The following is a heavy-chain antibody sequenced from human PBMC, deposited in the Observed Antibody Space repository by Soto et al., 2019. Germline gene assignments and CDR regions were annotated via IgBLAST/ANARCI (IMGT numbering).Heavy chain of an antibody. Sequence: SGPTLVNPTQPLTLTCTFSGFSLSTSGVGVGWIRQPPGKALEWLALIYWNDDKRYSPSLKSRLTITKDTSKNQVVLTMTNLDPVDTATYFCAHSGFDFWSGYYALDNWFDPWGQGTLVTVSS. J-gene: IGHJ5*02. D-gene: IGHD3-3*01. CDR3: AHSGFDFWSGYYALDNWFDP. CDR1: GFSLSTSGVG. V-gene: IGHV2-5*01. CDR2: IYWNDDK.